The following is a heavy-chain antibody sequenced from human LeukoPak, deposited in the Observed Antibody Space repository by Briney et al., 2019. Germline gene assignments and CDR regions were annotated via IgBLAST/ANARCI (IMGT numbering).Heavy chain of an antibody. CDR1: GFSLSRYD. D-gene: IGHD3-10*01. CDR3: ASEESRGVYGMDV. J-gene: IGHJ6*02. CDR2: ISPAGRT. V-gene: IGHV3-13*01. Sequence: GGSLRLSCAASGFSLSRYDMHWARQPTGGGLEWVSTISPAGRTYYPDSVKGRFTISRENAKNSLFLQMNNLRAGDTAVYFCASEESRGVYGMDVWGQGTTVTVSS.